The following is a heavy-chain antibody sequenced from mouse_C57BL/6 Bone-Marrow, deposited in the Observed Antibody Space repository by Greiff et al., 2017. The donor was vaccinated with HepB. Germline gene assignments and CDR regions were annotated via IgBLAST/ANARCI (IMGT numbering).Heavy chain of an antibody. J-gene: IGHJ4*01. Sequence: VQLQQPGAELVKPGASVKLSCKASGYTFTSYWMHWVKQRPGQGLEWIGMIHPNSGSTNYNEKFKSKATLTVDKSSSTAYMQLSSLTSEDSAVYYCPIYYGNYDAMDYWGQGTSVTVSS. CDR2: IHPNSGST. D-gene: IGHD2-1*01. CDR3: PIYYGNYDAMDY. CDR1: GYTFTSYW. V-gene: IGHV1-64*01.